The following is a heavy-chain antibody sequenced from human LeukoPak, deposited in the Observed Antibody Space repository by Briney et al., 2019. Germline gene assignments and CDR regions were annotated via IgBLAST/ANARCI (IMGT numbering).Heavy chain of an antibody. D-gene: IGHD3-10*01. V-gene: IGHV3-23*01. Sequence: GGSLRLSCAASGFTFGNYAMSWVRQAPGKGLEWVSTISGAGGSTYYVDSVKGRFSISRDSSKNTVYLQMNSLRAEDTAVYYCARGFWQPLDYWGQGTLVTVSS. J-gene: IGHJ4*02. CDR1: GFTFGNYA. CDR2: ISGAGGST. CDR3: ARGFWQPLDY.